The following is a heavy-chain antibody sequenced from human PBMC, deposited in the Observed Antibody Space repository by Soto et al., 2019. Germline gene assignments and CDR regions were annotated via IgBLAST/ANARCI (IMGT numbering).Heavy chain of an antibody. Sequence: GGSLRLSCAVSGFNFSSYSMNCVRQAPGKGLEWVSYISSSSSTIYYADSVKGRFTISRDNAKNSLYLQMNSLRDEDTAVYYCLFGYSYAQRLDYWGQGTLVTVSS. CDR2: ISSSSSTI. CDR3: LFGYSYAQRLDY. J-gene: IGHJ4*02. D-gene: IGHD5-18*01. V-gene: IGHV3-48*02. CDR1: GFNFSSYS.